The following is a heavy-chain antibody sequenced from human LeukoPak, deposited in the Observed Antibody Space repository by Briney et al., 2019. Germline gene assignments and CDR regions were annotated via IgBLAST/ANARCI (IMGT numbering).Heavy chain of an antibody. Sequence: GGSLRLSCSASGFTVTHYAMHWVRQAPGKELVWVSRITNDGSSTTYADSVKGRFTISRDNAKNMLYLQVNSLRAEDTAVYYCARELAARRYFDYWGQGTLVTVSS. V-gene: IGHV3-74*01. CDR3: ARELAARRYFDY. J-gene: IGHJ4*02. CDR1: GFTVTHYA. CDR2: ITNDGSST. D-gene: IGHD6-6*01.